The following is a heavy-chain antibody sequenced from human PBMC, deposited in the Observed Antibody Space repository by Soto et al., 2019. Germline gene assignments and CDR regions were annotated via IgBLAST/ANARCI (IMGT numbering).Heavy chain of an antibody. V-gene: IGHV4-31*03. Sequence: QVQLQESGPGLVKPSQTLSLTCTVSGGSISSGGYYWSWIRQHPGKGLEWIGYIYYSGSTNYNPSLKSRVTISVDTSKNQFSLKLSSVTAADTAVYYCARAAYCSSTSCYFPAFDIWGQGTMVTVSS. D-gene: IGHD2-2*01. CDR2: IYYSGST. J-gene: IGHJ3*02. CDR1: GGSISSGGYY. CDR3: ARAAYCSSTSCYFPAFDI.